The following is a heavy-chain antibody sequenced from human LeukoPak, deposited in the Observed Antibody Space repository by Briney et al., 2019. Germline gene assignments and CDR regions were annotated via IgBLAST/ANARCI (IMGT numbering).Heavy chain of an antibody. CDR2: ISAYNGNT. V-gene: IGHV1-18*01. D-gene: IGHD1/OR15-1a*01. J-gene: IGHJ6*02. Sequence: GASVKVSCKASGYTFTSYGISWVRQAPGQGLEWMGWISAYNGNTNYAQKLQGRVTMTTDSSTSTAYMELRSLRSDDTAVYYCARLAMEQYYYYYYGMDVWGQGTTVTVSS. CDR3: ARLAMEQYYYYYYGMDV. CDR1: GYTFTSYG.